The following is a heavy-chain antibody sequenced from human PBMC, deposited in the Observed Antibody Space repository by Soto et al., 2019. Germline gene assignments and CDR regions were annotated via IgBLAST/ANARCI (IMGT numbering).Heavy chain of an antibody. V-gene: IGHV4-39*01. D-gene: IGHD6-13*01. CDR2: IYYSGST. CDR1: LSSITSSTYY. J-gene: IGHJ4*02. CDR3: AGSAAAGTIPIDY. Sequence: PSDTLSLTCTLSLSSITSSTYYCAWTGQPPGKGLEWIGSIYYSGSTYYNPSLKSRVTISVDTSKNQFSLKLSSVTAADTAVYYCAGSAAAGTIPIDYWGQGTLVTVS.